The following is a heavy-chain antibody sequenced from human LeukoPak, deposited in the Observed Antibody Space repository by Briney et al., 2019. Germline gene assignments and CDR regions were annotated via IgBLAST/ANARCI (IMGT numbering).Heavy chain of an antibody. CDR3: ARRPYYYDSSGYYPFDY. CDR2: IYPADSDT. V-gene: IGHV5-51*01. J-gene: IGHJ4*02. Sequence: GESLKSSCKGSGYSFTSYWIGWVRQMPGKGLEWMGIIYPADSDTKYSPSFQGQVTISADKSISTAYLQWSSLKASDTAMYYCARRPYYYDSSGYYPFDYWGQGTLVTVSS. D-gene: IGHD3-22*01. CDR1: GYSFTSYW.